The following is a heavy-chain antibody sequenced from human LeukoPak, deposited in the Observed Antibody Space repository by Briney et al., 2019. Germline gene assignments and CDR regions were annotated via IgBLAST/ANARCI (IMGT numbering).Heavy chain of an antibody. CDR2: ISRSSSYV. V-gene: IGHV3-21*01. CDR1: GFTFSSYS. J-gene: IGHJ6*04. CDR3: AELGITMIGGV. Sequence: GGSLRLSCAASGFTFSSYSMNWVRQAPGTGLEWVSSISRSSSYVYYADSVKGRFTISRDNAKNSLYLQMNSLRAEDTAVYYCAELGITMIGGVWGKGTTVTISS. D-gene: IGHD3-10*02.